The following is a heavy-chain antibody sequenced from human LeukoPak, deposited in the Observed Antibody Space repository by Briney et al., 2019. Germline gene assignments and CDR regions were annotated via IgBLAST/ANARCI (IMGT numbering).Heavy chain of an antibody. J-gene: IGHJ4*02. CDR2: ISNSGSPI. D-gene: IGHD4-11*01. CDR3: ARGLALGLTVTPKAFDY. V-gene: IGHV3-48*01. CDR1: GFTFDSYS. Sequence: GGSLRLSCVVSGFTFDSYSMNWVRQAPGKGLVWISYISNSGSPIYYADSVKGRFTISRDKDKSSLYLQMNSLAADDTAVYYCARGLALGLTVTPKAFDYWGQGTLVTVSS.